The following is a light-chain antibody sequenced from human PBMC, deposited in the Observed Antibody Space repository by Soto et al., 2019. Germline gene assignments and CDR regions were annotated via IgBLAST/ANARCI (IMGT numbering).Light chain of an antibody. Sequence: EIVMTHSPATLSVSPGERATLSCRASHSVSSDLAWYQQKPGQAPRLLIYGASTRAIGIPARFSGSGSGTEFTLTISSLQSEDFAVYYCQQYNNWPPTFGQGTRLEIK. CDR3: QQYNNWPPT. CDR1: HSVSSD. V-gene: IGKV3-15*01. CDR2: GAS. J-gene: IGKJ5*01.